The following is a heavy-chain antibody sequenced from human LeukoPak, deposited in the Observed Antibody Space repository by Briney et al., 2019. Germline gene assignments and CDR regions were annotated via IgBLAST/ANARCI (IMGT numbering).Heavy chain of an antibody. CDR3: TREDTYYYDSSGPRGASDI. CDR1: GFTFGDYA. CDR2: IRSKDYGGTT. V-gene: IGHV3-49*03. Sequence: GGSLRLSCTASGFTFGDYAMSWFRQAPGKGLEWVGFIRSKDYGGTTEYAASVKGRFTISRDDSKSIAYLQMNSLKTEDTAVYYCTREDTYYYDSSGPRGASDIWGQGTMVTVSS. J-gene: IGHJ3*02. D-gene: IGHD3-22*01.